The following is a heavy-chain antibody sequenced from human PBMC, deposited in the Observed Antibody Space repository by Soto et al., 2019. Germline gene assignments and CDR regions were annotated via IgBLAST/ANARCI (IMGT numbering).Heavy chain of an antibody. V-gene: IGHV1-3*01. CDR1: GYTFTSYA. CDR2: INAGNGNT. Sequence: ASVKVSCKASGYTFTSYAMHWVRQAPGQRLEWMGWINAGNGNTKYSQKFQGRVTITRDTSASTAYMELSSLRSEDTAVYYCARGVYYYDSSGGTFDYWGQGTLVTVSS. CDR3: ARGVYYYDSSGGTFDY. D-gene: IGHD3-22*01. J-gene: IGHJ4*02.